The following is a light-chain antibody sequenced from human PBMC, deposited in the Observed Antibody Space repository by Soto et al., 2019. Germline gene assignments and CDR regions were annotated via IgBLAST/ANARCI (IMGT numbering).Light chain of an antibody. Sequence: QSALTRPASVSGSPGQSITISCTGTSSDVGGYNYVSWYQQHPGKAPKLMIYDVSNRPSGVSNRFSGSKSGNTASLTISGLQAEDEADYYCNSYTSSSTHVVFGGGTKVTVL. CDR1: SSDVGGYNY. J-gene: IGLJ2*01. CDR2: DVS. V-gene: IGLV2-14*01. CDR3: NSYTSSSTHVV.